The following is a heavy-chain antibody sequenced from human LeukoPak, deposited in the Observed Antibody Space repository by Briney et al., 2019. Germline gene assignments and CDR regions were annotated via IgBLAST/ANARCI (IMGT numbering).Heavy chain of an antibody. V-gene: IGHV3-21*03. CDR1: GFTFSSYS. CDR3: TTDSSYIGY. CDR2: ISSSSSYI. J-gene: IGHJ4*02. D-gene: IGHD3-16*01. Sequence: PGGSLRLSCAASGFTFSSYSMNWVRQAPGKGLEWVSSISSSSSYIYYADSVKGRFTISRDDSKNTLYLQMNSLKTEDTAVYYCTTDSSYIGYWGQGTLVTVSS.